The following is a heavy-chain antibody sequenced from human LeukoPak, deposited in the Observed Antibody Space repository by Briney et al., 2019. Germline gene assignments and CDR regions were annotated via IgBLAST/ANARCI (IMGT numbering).Heavy chain of an antibody. CDR2: IHHSGGA. V-gene: IGHV4-59*01. D-gene: IGHD3-10*01. CDR3: ARAGAPYGSGNYYNSDV. CDR1: GASISSYY. J-gene: IGHJ6*02. Sequence: SEILSLTCTVSGASISSYYWSWIRQPPGKGLEWIGYIHHSGGANYNPSLKSRVTISVDTSKNQFSLKLSSVTAADTAVYYCARAGAPYGSGNYYNSDVWGQGTTVTVSS.